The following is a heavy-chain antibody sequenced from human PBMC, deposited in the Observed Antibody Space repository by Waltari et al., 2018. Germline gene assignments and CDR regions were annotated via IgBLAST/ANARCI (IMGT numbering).Heavy chain of an antibody. Sequence: EVQLVESGGGLVQPGGSLRLSCAASGFTFSSYSMNWVRQAPGKGLEWVSYISSSSSTIYYADSVKGRFTISRDNAKNSLYLQMNSLRAEDTAVYYCARVNSGSYNYWGQGTLVTVSS. D-gene: IGHD1-26*01. CDR3: ARVNSGSYNY. CDR2: ISSSSSTI. V-gene: IGHV3-48*01. CDR1: GFTFSSYS. J-gene: IGHJ4*02.